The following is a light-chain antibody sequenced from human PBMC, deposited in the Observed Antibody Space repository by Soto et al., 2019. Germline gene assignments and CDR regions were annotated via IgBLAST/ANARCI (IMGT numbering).Light chain of an antibody. CDR2: DAS. Sequence: DIQVTQSPSSLSASVGDRVTTTCQASQDINKNLIWYQKKPGKDPKILIYDASDLEAGVPSRFRGSGSGTDFNLTISRLQTEEVATYECQKYNIAPWTCGQGTKVDIK. CDR3: QKYNIAPWT. CDR1: QDINKN. V-gene: IGKV1-33*01. J-gene: IGKJ1*01.